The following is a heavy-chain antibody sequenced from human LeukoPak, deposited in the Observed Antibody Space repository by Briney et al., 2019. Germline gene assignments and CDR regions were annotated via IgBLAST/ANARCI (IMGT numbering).Heavy chain of an antibody. D-gene: IGHD3-3*01. J-gene: IGHJ4*02. CDR2: LYYSGGS. V-gene: IGHV4-59*08. CDR1: GASISDYY. CDR3: ASRPLTIFGVVTPDY. Sequence: SETLSLTCNVSGASISDYYWSWVRQSPEKGLEWIACLYYSGGSHYNPSLRSRVTISVDTSKNQFSLKLSSVTAADTAVYYCASRPLTIFGVVTPDYWGRGTLVTVSS.